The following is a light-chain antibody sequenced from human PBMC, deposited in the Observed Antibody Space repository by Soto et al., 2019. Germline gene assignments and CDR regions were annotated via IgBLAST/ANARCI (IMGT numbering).Light chain of an antibody. CDR2: TAS. Sequence: DIQMTQSPSTLSASVGDRVTITCRASQSISSWLAWYQQRPGNAPHLLIHTASPLKSGVPARFTGSGSGTEFNPTISSLQPDDFAAYDCQHYDFNSGLTFGGGTKVEI. V-gene: IGKV1-5*03. CDR1: QSISSW. CDR3: QHYDFNSGLT. J-gene: IGKJ4*01.